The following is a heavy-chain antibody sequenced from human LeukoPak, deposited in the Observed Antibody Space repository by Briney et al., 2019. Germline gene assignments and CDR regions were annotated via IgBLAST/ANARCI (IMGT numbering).Heavy chain of an antibody. Sequence: GASVKVSCKASGYTFTNYAIHWMRQAPGHRLEWMGWITADDGDTKYSEDLQDRVTITSDTSARIAYMELSSLTSDDMSVYYCARGIWSTTVTAYYLDYWGQGTLVTVSS. V-gene: IGHV1-3*03. D-gene: IGHD4-17*01. CDR2: ITADDGDT. J-gene: IGHJ4*02. CDR3: ARGIWSTTVTAYYLDY. CDR1: GYTFTNYA.